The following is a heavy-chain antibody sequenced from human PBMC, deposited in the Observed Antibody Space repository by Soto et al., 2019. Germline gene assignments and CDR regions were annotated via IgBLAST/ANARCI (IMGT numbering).Heavy chain of an antibody. Sequence: SETLSLTCTVSGGSISSGGYYWSWIRQHPGKGLEWIGYIYYSGSTYYNPSLKSRVTISVDTSKNQFSLKLSSVTAADTAVYYCARGLSYYYDSSGYRFDYWGQGTLATVSS. V-gene: IGHV4-31*03. CDR2: IYYSGST. D-gene: IGHD3-22*01. J-gene: IGHJ4*02. CDR1: GGSISSGGYY. CDR3: ARGLSYYYDSSGYRFDY.